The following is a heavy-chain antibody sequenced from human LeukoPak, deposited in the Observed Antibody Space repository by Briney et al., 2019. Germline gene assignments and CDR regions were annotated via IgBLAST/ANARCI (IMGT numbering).Heavy chain of an antibody. Sequence: GGSLRLSCAASGFTFSSYGMHWVRQAPGKGLEWVAFIRYDGSNKYYADSVKGRFTISRDNSKNTLYLQMNSLRAEDTAVYYCARDKGRDGYNYVRYWGQGTLVTVSS. CDR3: ARDKGRDGYNYVRY. CDR2: IRYDGSNK. D-gene: IGHD5-24*01. J-gene: IGHJ4*02. V-gene: IGHV3-30*02. CDR1: GFTFSSYG.